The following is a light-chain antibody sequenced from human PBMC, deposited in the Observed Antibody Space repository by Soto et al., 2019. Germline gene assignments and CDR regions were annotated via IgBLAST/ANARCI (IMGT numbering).Light chain of an antibody. CDR2: GAF. J-gene: IGKJ1*01. Sequence: DIQMTQSASSLAAAVGDRVTITCRASQSINNHLSWYKQRPGQAPELLIYGAFNLQSGVPSRFSGSGSGADFTLTISSLQPDDFATYYCHQSYTTPRTFGQGTRVEF. CDR1: QSINNH. CDR3: HQSYTTPRT. V-gene: IGKV1-39*01.